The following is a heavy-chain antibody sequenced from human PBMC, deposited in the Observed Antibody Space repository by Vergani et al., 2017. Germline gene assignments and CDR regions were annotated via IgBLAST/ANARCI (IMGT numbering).Heavy chain of an antibody. CDR1: GFSIDNGYY. Sequence: QVQLQESGPGLVKPSETLSLTCAVSGFSIDNGYYWDWIRQPPGKGLEWIGSIYRTGRTHFNPSLKSRVTISVDTSNNHFSLRLNSLTAADTAVYYCARRSGIVYGIFSGTQYFFGFWGQGTLVTVSS. J-gene: IGHJ4*02. CDR2: IYRTGRT. CDR3: ARRSGIVYGIFSGTQYFFGF. D-gene: IGHD3-9*01. V-gene: IGHV4-38-2*01.